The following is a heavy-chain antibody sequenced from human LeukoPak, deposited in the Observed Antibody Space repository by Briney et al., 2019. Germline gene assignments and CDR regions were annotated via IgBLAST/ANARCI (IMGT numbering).Heavy chain of an antibody. CDR3: AREAPLWSGSNYYYYMDV. Sequence: SETLSLTCTVSGVSVSSNYWSWIRQAPGKGLEWIGYMYHTGSGNYNPSLKSRVTISVDTSKNQFSLDVNSVTVADSAVYYCAREAPLWSGSNYYYYMDVWGKGTTVTVSS. J-gene: IGHJ6*03. V-gene: IGHV4-59*02. D-gene: IGHD3-3*01. CDR1: GVSVSSNY. CDR2: MYHTGSG.